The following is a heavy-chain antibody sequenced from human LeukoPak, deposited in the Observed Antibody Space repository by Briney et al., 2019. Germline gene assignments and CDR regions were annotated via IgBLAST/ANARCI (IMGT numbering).Heavy chain of an antibody. V-gene: IGHV3-48*01. Sequence: GGSLSLSCAASGFTFSSYSMNWVRQAPGKGLQWVSYISSSSSTIYYGDSVKGRFTISRDNAKNSLYLQVNSLRAEDTAVYYCARGSIGYMDVWGKGTTVTVSS. CDR3: ARGSIGYMDV. J-gene: IGHJ6*03. CDR2: ISSSSSTI. CDR1: GFTFSSYS.